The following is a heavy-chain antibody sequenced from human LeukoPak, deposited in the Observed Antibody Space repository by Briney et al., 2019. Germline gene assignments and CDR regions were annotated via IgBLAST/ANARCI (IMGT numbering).Heavy chain of an antibody. Sequence: SETLSLTCTVSGGSINTYYWSWIRQPAGKGLEYIGRIYTSGSTNYNPSPKSRVTMSVDTSKNQFSLKLSSVTAADTAVYYCARGEIFGITDSWGQGTLVTVSS. J-gene: IGHJ4*02. CDR3: ARGEIFGITDS. V-gene: IGHV4-4*07. CDR1: GGSINTYY. D-gene: IGHD1-14*01. CDR2: IYTSGST.